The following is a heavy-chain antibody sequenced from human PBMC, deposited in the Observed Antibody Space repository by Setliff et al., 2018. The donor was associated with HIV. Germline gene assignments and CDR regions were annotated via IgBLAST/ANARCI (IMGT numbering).Heavy chain of an antibody. CDR2: IRSKTYGGTT. CDR3: TTFNCYDSSGHYGDYYFDN. V-gene: IGHV3-49*04. CDR1: GFTFDDYA. D-gene: IGHD3-22*01. J-gene: IGHJ4*02. Sequence: GSLRLSCTASGFTFDDYALTWVRQAPGKGLEWVGFIRSKTYGGTTEYAASVKGRFTVSRDDSKNTLYLQMNSLKTEDTAVYYCTTFNCYDSSGHYGDYYFDNWGQGTLVTVSS.